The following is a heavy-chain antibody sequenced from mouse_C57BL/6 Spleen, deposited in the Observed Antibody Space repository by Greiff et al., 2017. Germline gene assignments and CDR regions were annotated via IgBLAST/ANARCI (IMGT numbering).Heavy chain of an antibody. Sequence: VQLQQSGAELARPGASVKLSCKASGYTFTSYGISWVKQRTGQGLEWIGEIYPRSGNTYYNEKFKGKATLTADKSSSTAYMELRSLTSEDSAVYFCARSRDGYYGGSYYAMDYWGQGTSVTVSS. CDR3: ARSRDGYYGGSYYAMDY. CDR2: IYPRSGNT. D-gene: IGHD2-3*01. CDR1: GYTFTSYG. V-gene: IGHV1-81*01. J-gene: IGHJ4*01.